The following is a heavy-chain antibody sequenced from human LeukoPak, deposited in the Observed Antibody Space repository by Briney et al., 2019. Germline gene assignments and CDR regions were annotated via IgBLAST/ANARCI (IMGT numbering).Heavy chain of an antibody. D-gene: IGHD3-10*01. V-gene: IGHV4-4*07. CDR2: IYSNGVT. J-gene: IGHJ6*02. CDR1: GASTRSYY. Sequence: SETLSLTCTVSGASTRSYYWTWIRQSAGKGLQWIGRIYSNGVTNYNPSLKSRVTMSVDTSKNQFSLKLSSVTAADTAVYYCARNMVRDIVDVWGQGTTVTVSS. CDR3: ARNMVRDIVDV.